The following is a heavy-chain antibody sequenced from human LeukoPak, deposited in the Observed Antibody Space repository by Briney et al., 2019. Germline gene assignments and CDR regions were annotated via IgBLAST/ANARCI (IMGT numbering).Heavy chain of an antibody. J-gene: IGHJ4*02. D-gene: IGHD2-15*01. CDR3: ARSSLGYCSGGSCYKHYDY. V-gene: IGHV2-70*04. CDR1: GFSLNTSGMR. Sequence: SGPALVKPTQTLTLTCTFSGFSLNTSGMRVSWIRQPPGKALEWLARIDWDDDKFYSTSLKTRLTISKDTSKNQVVLTMTNMDPVDTATYYCARSSLGYCSGGSCYKHYDYWGQGTLVTVSP. CDR2: IDWDDDK.